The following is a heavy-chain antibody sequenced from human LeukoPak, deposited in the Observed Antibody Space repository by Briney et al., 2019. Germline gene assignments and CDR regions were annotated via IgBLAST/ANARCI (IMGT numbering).Heavy chain of an antibody. V-gene: IGHV3-20*04. D-gene: IGHD3-3*01. J-gene: IGHJ5*02. CDR1: GFTFDDDD. CDR3: ARLLRLYDFPFDP. CDR2: IHWNGTSI. Sequence: GGSLRLSCAASGFTFDDDDMTWVRQVPGKGLEWVSAIHWNGTSIGYADSVKGRFTISRDNAKNPVYLQMNSLRPEDTAFYYCARLLRLYDFPFDPWGQGTLVTVSS.